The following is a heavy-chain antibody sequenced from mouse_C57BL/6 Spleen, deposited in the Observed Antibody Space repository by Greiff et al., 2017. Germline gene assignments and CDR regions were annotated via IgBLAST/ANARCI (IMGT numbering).Heavy chain of an antibody. Sequence: DVQLVESGGGLVKPGGSLKLSCAASGFTFSSYAMSWVRQTPEKRLEWVANIRDGGSYTSYPDNVKGRFTISRDNAKNNLYLQMSHLKSEDTAMYYCARGTYYSNYLDYWGQGTSLTVSS. J-gene: IGHJ2*02. CDR3: ARGTYYSNYLDY. CDR2: IRDGGSYT. D-gene: IGHD2-5*01. V-gene: IGHV5-4*01. CDR1: GFTFSSYA.